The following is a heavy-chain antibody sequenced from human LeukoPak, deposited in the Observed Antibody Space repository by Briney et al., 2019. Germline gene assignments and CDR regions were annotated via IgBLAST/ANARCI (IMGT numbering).Heavy chain of an antibody. V-gene: IGHV4-34*01. CDR2: INYSGST. D-gene: IGHD2-15*01. CDR3: ARGGGLVAATPYYFDY. CDR1: GGSFSGYY. J-gene: IGHJ4*02. Sequence: SETLSLTCAVYGGSFSGYYWSWIRQPPGKGLEWIREINYSGSTNYNPSLKSRVTISVDTSKNQFSLKLSSVTAADTAVYYCARGGGLVAATPYYFDYWGQGTLVTVSS.